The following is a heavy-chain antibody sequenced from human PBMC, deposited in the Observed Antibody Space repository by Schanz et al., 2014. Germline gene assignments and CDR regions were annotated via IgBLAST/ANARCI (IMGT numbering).Heavy chain of an antibody. D-gene: IGHD3-10*01. CDR2: ISVYHVHT. J-gene: IGHJ6*02. CDR1: GYTFNNHG. V-gene: IGHV1-18*01. CDR3: VRDAGWSFGDYHGMDV. Sequence: QVQLVQSGGEVKKPGASATVSCKASGYTFNNHGISWVRQAPGQGLEWMGWISVYHVHTNYAEKVHGRVTMTTDTSTRSTYMDSRRVESDATAEYYCVRDAGWSFGDYHGMDVWGQGTSVTDSS.